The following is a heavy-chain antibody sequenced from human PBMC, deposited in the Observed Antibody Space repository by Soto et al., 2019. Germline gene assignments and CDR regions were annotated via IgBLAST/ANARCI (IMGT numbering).Heavy chain of an antibody. CDR1: GFNFNEHE. CDR3: ARGLISGTMGRYYTCMDV. J-gene: IGHJ6*02. Sequence: QAGGSLRLSCAASGFNFNEHETRWVRQPPGKGLEWVAHISGSGSTIYYADSVKGRFTISRDNANNSLYLQMNSLRAADTAVYYCARGLISGTMGRYYTCMDVQGQGPTVTVSS. CDR2: ISGSGSTI. V-gene: IGHV3-48*03. D-gene: IGHD1-7*01.